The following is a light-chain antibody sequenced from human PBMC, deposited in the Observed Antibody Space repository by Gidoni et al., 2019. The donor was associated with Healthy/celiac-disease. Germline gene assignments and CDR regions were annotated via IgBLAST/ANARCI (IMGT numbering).Light chain of an antibody. J-gene: IGKJ2*01. CDR1: QSVSSSY. CDR3: QQYGSSPV. CDR2: GAS. Sequence: EIVLPQSPGTLSLSPGERATLSCRASQSVSSSYLAWYQQKPGQAPRRLIYGASSRATGIPERFSGSGSGTYFTLTISRLEPEEFAVYYCQQYGSSPVFGQGTKLEIK. V-gene: IGKV3-20*01.